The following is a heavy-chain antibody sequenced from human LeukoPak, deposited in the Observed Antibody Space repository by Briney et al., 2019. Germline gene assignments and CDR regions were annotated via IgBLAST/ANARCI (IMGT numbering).Heavy chain of an antibody. CDR1: GGSISSSNW. Sequence: PSETLSLTCAVSGGSISSSNWWSWVRQPPGKGLERIGEIYHSGSTNYNPSLKSRVTISVDKSKNQFSLKLSSVTAADTAVYYCARAYSSGWYFDYWGQGTLVTVSS. V-gene: IGHV4-4*02. J-gene: IGHJ4*02. CDR3: ARAYSSGWYFDY. D-gene: IGHD6-19*01. CDR2: IYHSGST.